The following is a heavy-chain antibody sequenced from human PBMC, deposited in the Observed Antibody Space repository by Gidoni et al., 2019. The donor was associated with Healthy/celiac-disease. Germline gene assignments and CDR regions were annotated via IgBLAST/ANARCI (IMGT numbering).Heavy chain of an antibody. CDR2: IYYSGST. CDR1: GGPISSGGFY. D-gene: IGHD5-12*01. V-gene: IGHV4-31*03. CDR3: ASELVIVATETVALGNGDYQVGYFDY. J-gene: IGHJ4*02. Sequence: QVQLQESGPALAKPSQPLFLTGTVSGGPISSGGFYWCWLRQPPGNGLEWIGYIYYSGSTYYNPSLKSRVTISVDTSKNQFSLKLSSVTAADTAVYYCASELVIVATETVALGNGDYQVGYFDYWGQGTLVTVSS.